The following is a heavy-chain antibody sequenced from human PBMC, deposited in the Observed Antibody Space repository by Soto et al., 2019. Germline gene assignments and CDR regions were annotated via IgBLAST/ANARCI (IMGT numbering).Heavy chain of an antibody. CDR1: GGTFSSYT. D-gene: IGHD6-6*01. CDR3: AREGQLVPQFDY. CDR2: IIPIHGIA. Sequence: QVQLVQSGAEVKKPGSSVKVSCKASGGTFSSYTISWVRQAPGQGLEWRGRIIPIHGIANYAQKFQGRVTTTADKSTSTAYMELSSLRSEDTAVYYCAREGQLVPQFDYWGQGTLVTVSS. J-gene: IGHJ4*02. V-gene: IGHV1-69*08.